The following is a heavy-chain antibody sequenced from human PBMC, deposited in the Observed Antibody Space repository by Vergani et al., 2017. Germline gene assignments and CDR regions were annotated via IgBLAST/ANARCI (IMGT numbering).Heavy chain of an antibody. CDR3: ARVNDYDSSGYYFAGRGYYFDY. J-gene: IGHJ4*02. CDR1: GFTFSSYS. V-gene: IGHV3-48*04. Sequence: EVQLVESGGGLVQPGGSLRLSCAASGFTFSSYSMNWVRQAPGKGLEWVSYISSSSSYTNYADSVKGRFTISIDNAKNSLYLQMNSLRAEDTAVYYCARVNDYDSSGYYFAGRGYYFDYWGQGTLVTVSS. CDR2: ISSSSSYT. D-gene: IGHD3-22*01.